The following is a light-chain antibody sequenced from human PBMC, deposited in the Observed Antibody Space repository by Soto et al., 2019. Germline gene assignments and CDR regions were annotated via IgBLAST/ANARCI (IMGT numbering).Light chain of an antibody. V-gene: IGKV3-11*02. CDR3: QQRSTWLYT. CDR2: DAS. J-gene: IGKJ2*01. Sequence: EILLAQSPATLSLSPGESATLSFNASQVVSIFLAWYQQKPGRAPRLLIHDASNSATGVPARFSGSGSGRDFTLTITRLEPDDFAVYYCQQRSTWLYTFGHWPKLEV. CDR1: QVVSIF.